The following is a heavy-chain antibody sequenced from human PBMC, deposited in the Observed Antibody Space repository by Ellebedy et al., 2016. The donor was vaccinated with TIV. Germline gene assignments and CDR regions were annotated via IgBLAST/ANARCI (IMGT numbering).Heavy chain of an antibody. CDR1: GYSFTSYW. Sequence: GESLKISCKGSGYSFTSYWIAWVRQMPGKGLEWMGIIYLGDSDTRYSPSFQGQVTISADTSIRTAYLQWSSLKASDTAMYYCARLKRYYDSSGYSHWYFDLWGRGTLVTVSS. J-gene: IGHJ2*01. D-gene: IGHD3-22*01. V-gene: IGHV5-51*01. CDR3: ARLKRYYDSSGYSHWYFDL. CDR2: IYLGDSDT.